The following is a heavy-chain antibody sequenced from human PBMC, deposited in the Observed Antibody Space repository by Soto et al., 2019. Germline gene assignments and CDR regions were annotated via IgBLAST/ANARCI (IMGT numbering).Heavy chain of an antibody. CDR1: GGSIRGDY. D-gene: IGHD2-21*02. CDR2: MYNTGST. V-gene: IGHV4-59*01. Sequence: WETLSLTCTVCGGSIRGDYWSWIWETPGWGLEWIGYMYNTGSTVYNPSFKSRVTISVDTSKNQFSLKLNSVTAADTAVYYCARDLWGYCGTDCYPLDVWGQGTTVTVS. J-gene: IGHJ6*02. CDR3: ARDLWGYCGTDCYPLDV.